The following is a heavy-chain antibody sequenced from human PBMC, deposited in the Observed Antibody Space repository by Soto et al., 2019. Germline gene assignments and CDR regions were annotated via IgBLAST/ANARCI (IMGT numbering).Heavy chain of an antibody. Sequence: ASVKVSCKASGFTFTDYGFTWVRQAPGQGLQWMGRISPYTGNANYAQTVQGRVTMTTDTSTSTVYMELRSLRSDDTAVYFCAREYLDYYDTSGYCYWGQGTLVTVSS. J-gene: IGHJ4*01. CDR2: ISPYTGNA. CDR3: AREYLDYYDTSGYCY. D-gene: IGHD3-22*01. V-gene: IGHV1-18*04. CDR1: GFTFTDYG.